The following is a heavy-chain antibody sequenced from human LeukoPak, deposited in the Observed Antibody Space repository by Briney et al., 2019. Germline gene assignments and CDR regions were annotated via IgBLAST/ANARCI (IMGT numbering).Heavy chain of an antibody. V-gene: IGHV4-39*01. J-gene: IGHJ6*02. CDR1: GGSIGSNGFY. CDR3: VRHVSSGWDYYNGLDV. CDR2: IYYPGST. Sequence: PSETLSLTCKVSGGSIGSNGFYWGWIRQPPGKGLEWIGSIYYPGSTHYNPSLESRVTISVDTSKYQVSLTLSSVTATDTAVYYCVRHVSSGWDYYNGLDVRGQGTTVTVSS. D-gene: IGHD6-19*01.